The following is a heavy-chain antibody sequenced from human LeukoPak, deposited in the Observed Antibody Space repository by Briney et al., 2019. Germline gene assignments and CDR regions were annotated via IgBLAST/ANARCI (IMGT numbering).Heavy chain of an antibody. CDR1: GYTFTGYY. J-gene: IGHJ4*02. Sequence: VASEKVSCKASGYTFTGYYMHWVRQAPGQGLEWMGWINPNSGGTNYAQKFQGRVSMTRDTSISTAYMELSSLRSDDTAVYYCYYRVSSGYLTWGQGTLVAVSS. V-gene: IGHV1-2*02. CDR3: YYRVSSGYLT. D-gene: IGHD3-22*01. CDR2: INPNSGGT.